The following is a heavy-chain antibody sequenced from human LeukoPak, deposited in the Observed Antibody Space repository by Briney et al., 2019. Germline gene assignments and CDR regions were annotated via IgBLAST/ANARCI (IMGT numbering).Heavy chain of an antibody. J-gene: IGHJ6*03. CDR3: ARGKYYYGSGSTNYMDV. V-gene: IGHV4-4*07. CDR2: IYTSGST. D-gene: IGHD3-10*01. CDR1: GGSISSYY. Sequence: PSETLSLTCTVSGGSISSYYWSWIRQPAGKGLEWFGRIYTSGSTNYNPSLKSRVTMSVDTSKNQFSLKLSSVTAADTAVYYCARGKYYYGSGSTNYMDVWGKGTTVTVSS.